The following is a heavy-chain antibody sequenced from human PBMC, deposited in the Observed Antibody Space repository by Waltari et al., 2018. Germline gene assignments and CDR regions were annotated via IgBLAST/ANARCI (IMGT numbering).Heavy chain of an antibody. J-gene: IGHJ6*02. CDR3: TREVVPAAVRADYYYPMDV. D-gene: IGHD2-2*01. Sequence: QVQLVQSGAEVKRPGASVKGSCKTSGYPFTRYSIHWLLQAPGQRPELTGCIHAGNGNSKHSQKLQDKVTITRDTSASTVYIELCRLRPAVPGVYFCTREVVPAAVRADYYYPMDVWGQVTTVTVSS. CDR2: IHAGNGNS. CDR1: GYPFTRYS. V-gene: IGHV1-3*01.